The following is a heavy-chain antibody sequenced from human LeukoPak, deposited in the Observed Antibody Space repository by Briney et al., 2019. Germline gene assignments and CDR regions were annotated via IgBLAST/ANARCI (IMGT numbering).Heavy chain of an antibody. Sequence: PGGSLRLSCAASGFAFSSYSMNWVRQAPGKGLEWVSHITASGTAMFYADSVKGRFTISRDNAKNSLYLQMNSLRDEDTAVYYCARDRGPRTGFMVREANDYWGQGTLVTVSS. CDR1: GFAFSSYS. CDR2: ITASGTAM. V-gene: IGHV3-48*02. J-gene: IGHJ4*02. CDR3: ARDRGPRTGFMVREANDY. D-gene: IGHD3-10*01.